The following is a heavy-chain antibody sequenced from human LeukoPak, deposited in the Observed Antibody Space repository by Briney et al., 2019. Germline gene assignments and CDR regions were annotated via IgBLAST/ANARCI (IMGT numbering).Heavy chain of an antibody. J-gene: IGHJ6*02. V-gene: IGHV4-4*07. CDR2: IFASGST. D-gene: IGHD1-1*01. Sequence: KTSETLSLTCTVSGGSISSYDWRWIRQPAGKGLEWIGRIFASGSTNYNPSLKSRVTMSVDTSKNQFSLKLTSVTAADTAVYYCTRYDVYYYGMDVWGQGTTVTVSS. CDR3: TRYDVYYYGMDV. CDR1: GGSISSYD.